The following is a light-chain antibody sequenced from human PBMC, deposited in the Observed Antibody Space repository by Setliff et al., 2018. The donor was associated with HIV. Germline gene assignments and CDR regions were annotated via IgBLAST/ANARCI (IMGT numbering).Light chain of an antibody. V-gene: IGLV2-11*01. CDR3: CSYGRGDIWI. CDR1: SSDVGGYKY. J-gene: IGLJ2*01. Sequence: QSALTQPRSVSGSPGQSITISCTGTSSDVGGYKYVSWYQQYPGKAPKLMIYDVNKRPSGVPDRFSASKSGNTASLTISGLQTEDEADYYCCSYGRGDIWIFGGGTKVTVL. CDR2: DVN.